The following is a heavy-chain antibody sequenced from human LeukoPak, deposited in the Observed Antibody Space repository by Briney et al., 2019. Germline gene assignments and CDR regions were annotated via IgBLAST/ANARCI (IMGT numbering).Heavy chain of an antibody. V-gene: IGHV3-23*01. J-gene: IGHJ4*02. CDR2: ISGSGGST. Sequence: GGSLRLSCSASGFTFSSYAMSWVRQAPGKGLEWVSAISGSGGSTYYADSVKGRFTVSRDNSKNTLYLQMNSLRAEDTAVYYCAKVRLQLYYFDYWGQGTLVTVSS. CDR3: AKVRLQLYYFDY. CDR1: GFTFSSYA. D-gene: IGHD5-24*01.